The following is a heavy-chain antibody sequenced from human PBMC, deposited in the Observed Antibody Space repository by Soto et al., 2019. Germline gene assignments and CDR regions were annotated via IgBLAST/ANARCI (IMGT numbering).Heavy chain of an antibody. CDR3: ARDISLRRYPDWFDP. J-gene: IGHJ5*02. CDR2: ISSSSSYI. D-gene: IGHD3-9*01. CDR1: GFTFSSYN. Sequence: EVQLVESGGGLVKPGGSLRLSCAASGFTFSSYNMNWVRQTPGKGLEWVSSISSSSSYIYYADSVKGRFTISRDNAKNSLYMQMNSLRAEDTAVYYCARDISLRRYPDWFDPWGQGTLVTVSS. V-gene: IGHV3-21*01.